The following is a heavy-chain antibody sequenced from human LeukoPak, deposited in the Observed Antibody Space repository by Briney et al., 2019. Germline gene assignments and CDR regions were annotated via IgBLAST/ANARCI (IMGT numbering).Heavy chain of an antibody. J-gene: IGHJ4*02. Sequence: QPGGSLRLSCAASGFTFSNYEMNWVRQAPGKGLEWVAHIKQDGSEKYYVDSVKGRFTISRDNAKNSLYLQMNSLRVEDSAVYYCARHGKWNYDYWGQGTLVTVSS. CDR3: ARHGKWNYDY. CDR1: GFTFSNYE. CDR2: IKQDGSEK. V-gene: IGHV3-7*01. D-gene: IGHD1-7*01.